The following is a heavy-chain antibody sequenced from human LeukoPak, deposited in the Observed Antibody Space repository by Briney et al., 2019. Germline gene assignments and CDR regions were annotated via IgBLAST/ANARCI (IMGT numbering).Heavy chain of an antibody. CDR1: GGSFSGYY. Sequence: PSETLSLTCAVYGGSFSGYYWSWIRQPPGKGLEWIGEINHSGSTNYNPSLKSRVTISVDTSNNQLSLKVNSVTAADTAMYYCVKSNSRYQPWTLDIWGRGTMVTVSS. J-gene: IGHJ3*02. V-gene: IGHV4-34*01. D-gene: IGHD2-2*01. CDR2: INHSGST. CDR3: VKSNSRYQPWTLDI.